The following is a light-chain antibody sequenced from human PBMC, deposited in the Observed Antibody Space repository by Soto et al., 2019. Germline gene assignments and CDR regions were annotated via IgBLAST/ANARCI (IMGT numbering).Light chain of an antibody. V-gene: IGKV1-39*01. Sequence: DIQMTQSPSSLSASVGDRVTITCRASQSISTNLNWYQQKPGKAPKLLIYAASSLQSGVPSRFSGSGSGTDFTLTISSLQPEDFATYFCQQSYNGPRTFGPGTKVD. J-gene: IGKJ3*01. CDR3: QQSYNGPRT. CDR1: QSISTN. CDR2: AAS.